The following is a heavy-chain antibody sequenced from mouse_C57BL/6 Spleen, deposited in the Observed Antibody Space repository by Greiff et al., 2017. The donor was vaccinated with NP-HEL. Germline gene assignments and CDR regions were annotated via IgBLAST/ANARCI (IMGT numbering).Heavy chain of an antibody. J-gene: IGHJ1*03. CDR1: GYTFTDYT. Sequence: EAKLQQSGPELVKPGASVKMSCTASGYTFTDYTMHWVKQSHGKSLEWIGYINPNNGGTSYNQKFKGTDTLTVNKSSSTAYMEIRRLTSEDSAVYYCAGDVIRYVDVWGTGTTGTVSS. D-gene: IGHD1-1*01. CDR3: AGDVIRYVDV. V-gene: IGHV1-22*01. CDR2: INPNNGGT.